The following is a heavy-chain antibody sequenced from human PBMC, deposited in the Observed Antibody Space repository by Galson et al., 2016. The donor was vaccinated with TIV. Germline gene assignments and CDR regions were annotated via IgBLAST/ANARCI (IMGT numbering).Heavy chain of an antibody. V-gene: IGHV1-2*02. J-gene: IGHJ4*02. D-gene: IGHD6-19*01. CDR1: GYNFIGYY. Sequence: CKASGYNFIGYYVHWVRQAPGQGLEWMGWIIPNSGGTNYAQKFQGRVTITRDKSMRTAYMELSRLRSDDTAVYYCARGVAVAGYFDYWGQGTLVTVSS. CDR2: IIPNSGGT. CDR3: ARGVAVAGYFDY.